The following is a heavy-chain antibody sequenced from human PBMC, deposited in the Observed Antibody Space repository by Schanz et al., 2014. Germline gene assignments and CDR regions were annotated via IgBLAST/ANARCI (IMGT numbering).Heavy chain of an antibody. J-gene: IGHJ4*02. CDR1: GFTVSSNY. Sequence: AQLVESGGGLVQPGGSLRLSCAASGFTVSSNYMSWVRQAPGKGLEWVSVIYGGGITYYADSVKGRFTISRDSSRNTLYLQMNSLRAEDTAVYYCASLYDREYFDYWGQGTLVTVSS. CDR3: ASLYDREYFDY. CDR2: IYGGGIT. D-gene: IGHD2-8*01. V-gene: IGHV3-66*01.